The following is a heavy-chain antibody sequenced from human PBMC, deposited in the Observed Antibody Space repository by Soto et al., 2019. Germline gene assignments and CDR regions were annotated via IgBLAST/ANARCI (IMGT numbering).Heavy chain of an antibody. J-gene: IGHJ6*03. CDR2: ISAYNGNT. CDR1: GYTFTSYG. V-gene: IGHV1-18*01. D-gene: IGHD3-3*01. CDR3: ARGYDFWSGYLTLSNYYMDV. Sequence: GASVKVSCKASGYTFTSYGISWVRQAPGQGLEWMGWISAYNGNTNYAQKLQGRVTMTTDTSTSTAYMELRSLRSDDTAVYYCARGYDFWSGYLTLSNYYMDVWGKGTTVTVSS.